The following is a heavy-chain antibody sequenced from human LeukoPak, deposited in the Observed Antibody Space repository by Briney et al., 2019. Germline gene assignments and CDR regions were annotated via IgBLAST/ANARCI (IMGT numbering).Heavy chain of an antibody. Sequence: TGGSLRLSCAASGFSFGTYGMSWVRQVPGKGLEWVSVIYSGGSTYYADSVKGRFTISRDNSKNTLYLQMNSLRAEDTAVYYCASGYGPIDYWGQGTLVTVSS. CDR3: ASGYGPIDY. J-gene: IGHJ4*02. CDR1: GFSFGTYG. D-gene: IGHD4/OR15-4a*01. V-gene: IGHV3-53*01. CDR2: IYSGGST.